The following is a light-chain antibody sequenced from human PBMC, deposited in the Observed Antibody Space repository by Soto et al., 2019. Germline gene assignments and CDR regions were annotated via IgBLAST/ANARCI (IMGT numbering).Light chain of an antibody. CDR1: SSNIGAGYD. CDR3: QSYDSSLSAV. CDR2: GNT. Sequence: QSFLTQPPSVSGAPGQRVTISCTGSSSNIGAGYDVHWYQQLPGAAPKLLISGNTNRPSGVPDRFSGSKSGTSASLAITGLQAEDEADYYCQSYDSSLSAVFGTGTKVTVL. V-gene: IGLV1-40*01. J-gene: IGLJ1*01.